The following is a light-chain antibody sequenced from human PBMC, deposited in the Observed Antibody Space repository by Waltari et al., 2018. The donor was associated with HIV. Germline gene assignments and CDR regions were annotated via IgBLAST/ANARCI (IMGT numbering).Light chain of an antibody. J-gene: IGKJ1*01. CDR3: QQYYTTPWT. Sequence: DIVMTQSPDSLAVSLGERATINCKSSQSVLYSSNNKNYLAWYQHKSGHPPRLLINWSSSRESGVPDRFSGSGSGTDFTLTISSLQAEDVAVYDCQQYYTTPWTFGQGTKVEIK. CDR2: WSS. CDR1: QSVLYSSNNKNY. V-gene: IGKV4-1*01.